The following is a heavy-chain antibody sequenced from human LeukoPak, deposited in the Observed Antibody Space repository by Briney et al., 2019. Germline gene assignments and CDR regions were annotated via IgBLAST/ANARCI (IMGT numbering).Heavy chain of an antibody. CDR3: AKDGSSLVPTYFDY. D-gene: IGHD1-26*01. Sequence: GGSLRLSCAASGFTFSDAWMSWVRQAPGKGLEWVSAISGSGGSTYYADSVKGRFTISRDNSKNTLYLQMNSLRAEDTAVYYCAKDGSSLVPTYFDYWGQGTLVTVSS. CDR1: GFTFSDAW. CDR2: ISGSGGST. V-gene: IGHV3-23*01. J-gene: IGHJ4*02.